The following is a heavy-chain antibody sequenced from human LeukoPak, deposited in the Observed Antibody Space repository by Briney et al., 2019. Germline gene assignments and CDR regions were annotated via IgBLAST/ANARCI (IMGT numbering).Heavy chain of an antibody. CDR3: AREGRGWYFDL. J-gene: IGHJ2*01. Sequence: GASVKVSCKASGYGFTGYYMHWVRQAPGQGLEWMGWINPNSGGTNYAQKYQGRVTMTRDTSTSTAYMDLSRLRSDDTAVYYCAREGRGWYFDLWGRGTLVTVSS. D-gene: IGHD3-10*01. CDR2: INPNSGGT. CDR1: GYGFTGYY. V-gene: IGHV1-2*02.